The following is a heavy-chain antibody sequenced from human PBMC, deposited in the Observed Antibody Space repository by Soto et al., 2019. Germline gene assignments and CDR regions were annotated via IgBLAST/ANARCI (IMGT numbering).Heavy chain of an antibody. CDR2: IRGSGDTT. J-gene: IGHJ4*02. D-gene: IGHD2-8*01. CDR3: AKDLGNGHGYPIFDS. CDR1: GFSISNYV. Sequence: EVQLLESGGGLAQPGGSLRLSCEASGFSISNYVMSWVRQAPGKGLEWISMIRGSGDTTYYADSVQGRFTISRDHSKNTLFLQMTSLRAADTAIYYCAKDLGNGHGYPIFDSWGQGTLVTVSS. V-gene: IGHV3-23*01.